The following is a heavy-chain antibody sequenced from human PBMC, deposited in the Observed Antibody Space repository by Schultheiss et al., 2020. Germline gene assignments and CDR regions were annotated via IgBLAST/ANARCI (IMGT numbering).Heavy chain of an antibody. V-gene: IGHV1-18*03. CDR3: VRVRLRFLEWLFIGSWFDP. CDR2: MNPNSGNT. D-gene: IGHD3-3*01. J-gene: IGHJ5*02. Sequence: ASVKVSGKASGGTFSSYTISWVRQATGQGLEWMGWMNPNSGNTGYAQKLQGRVTMTTDTSTSTAYMELRSLRSEDMVVYSCVRVRLRFLEWLFIGSWFDPWGQGALVTVSS. CDR1: GGTFSSYT.